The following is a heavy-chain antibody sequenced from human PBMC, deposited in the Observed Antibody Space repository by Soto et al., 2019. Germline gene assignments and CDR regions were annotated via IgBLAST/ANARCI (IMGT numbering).Heavy chain of an antibody. D-gene: IGHD6-19*01. CDR3: AKDAIAVAGTPYFDY. V-gene: IGHV3-23*01. CDR1: GFTFSSYV. J-gene: IGHJ4*02. Sequence: GGSLRLSCAASGFTFSSYVMNWVRQAPGKGLEWVSTVSGTGDNTYYADSVRGRFTISRDNSKNTLYLQMNSLRAEDTAVYYCAKDAIAVAGTPYFDYWGQGTLVTVSS. CDR2: VSGTGDNT.